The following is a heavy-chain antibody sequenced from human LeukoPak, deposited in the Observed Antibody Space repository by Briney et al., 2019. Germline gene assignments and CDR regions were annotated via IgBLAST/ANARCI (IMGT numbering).Heavy chain of an antibody. Sequence: GGSLRLSCAASGFTFSSYAMHWVRQAPGKGLEWVAVISYDGSNKYYADSVKGRSTISRDNSKNTLYLQMNSLRAEDTAVYYCARERGVGATKNFDYWGQGTLVTVSS. V-gene: IGHV3-30-3*01. CDR2: ISYDGSNK. CDR1: GFTFSSYA. D-gene: IGHD1-26*01. CDR3: ARERGVGATKNFDY. J-gene: IGHJ4*02.